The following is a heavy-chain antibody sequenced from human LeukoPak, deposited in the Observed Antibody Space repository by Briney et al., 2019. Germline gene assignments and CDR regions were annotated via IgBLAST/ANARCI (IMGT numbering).Heavy chain of an antibody. J-gene: IGHJ4*02. CDR2: FCGGGGST. D-gene: IGHD6-13*01. Sequence: PGGALRLSCAAPGFTFSSYGMRWVREAPGKGLGWGSAFCGGGGSTYYADSVKGRFTISRDNSKNTLYLQMNSLRAEDTAVYYCARRNIAAAALDYWGQGTLVTVSS. CDR1: GFTFSSYG. V-gene: IGHV3-23*01. CDR3: ARRNIAAAALDY.